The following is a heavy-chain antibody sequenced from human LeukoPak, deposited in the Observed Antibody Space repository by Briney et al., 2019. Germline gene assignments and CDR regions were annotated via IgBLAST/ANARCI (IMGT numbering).Heavy chain of an antibody. CDR3: ARDQGNYYDSGGYAPFNY. D-gene: IGHD3-22*01. V-gene: IGHV1-69*05. J-gene: IGHJ4*02. Sequence: ASVKVSCKASGGSFSGYAIIWVRQAPGQGLEWMGGISPFFGTANYAQKFQGRVALITDESTSTAYMELSSLRYDDTAVYYCARDQGNYYDSGGYAPFNYWGQGTLVTVSS. CDR1: GGSFSGYA. CDR2: ISPFFGTA.